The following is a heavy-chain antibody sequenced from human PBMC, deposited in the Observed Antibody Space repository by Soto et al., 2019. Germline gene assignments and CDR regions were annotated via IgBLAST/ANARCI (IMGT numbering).Heavy chain of an antibody. Sequence: EVQLLQSGGGVVQPGGSLRLSSAVSGFSFNNYAMNWVRLAPGKGLEWVSSISGGGTGTYSADAVRGRFTISSDKSRNTVYLQMSSLRAEDTAVYYCAKGHYYDNVGNWVANQAFDSWGQGSLVTVSS. V-gene: IGHV3-23*01. CDR2: ISGGGTGT. CDR1: GFSFNNYA. D-gene: IGHD3-22*01. J-gene: IGHJ4*02. CDR3: AKGHYYDNVGNWVANQAFDS.